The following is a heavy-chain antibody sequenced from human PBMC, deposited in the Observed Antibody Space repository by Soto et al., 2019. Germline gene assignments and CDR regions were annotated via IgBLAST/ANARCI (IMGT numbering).Heavy chain of an antibody. CDR3: PRPKDYDILTGYLYPLNY. CDR2: ISSSSSYI. J-gene: IGHJ4*02. D-gene: IGHD3-9*01. Sequence: GGSLRLSCAASGFTFSSYSMNWVRQAPGKGLEWVSSISSSSSYIYYADSVKGRFTISRDNAKNSLYLQMNSLRAEDTAVYYCPRPKDYDILTGYLYPLNYWGQGTLVTVSS. CDR1: GFTFSSYS. V-gene: IGHV3-21*01.